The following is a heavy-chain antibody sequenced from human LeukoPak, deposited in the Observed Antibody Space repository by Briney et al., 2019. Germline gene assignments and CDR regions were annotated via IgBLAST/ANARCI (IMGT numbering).Heavy chain of an antibody. V-gene: IGHV3-30-3*01. CDR2: ISLDGNNE. D-gene: IGHD1-1*01. J-gene: IGHJ4*01. CDR3: ARDLSCHWTYDY. CDR1: GFTFRNYY. Sequence: GRSLRLSCAASGFTFRNYYMHWVRQAPGKGLEWVAVISLDGNNEYYADSVKGRFSLSRDNSMNTLYLQLNSLRTEDTAMYYCARDLSCHWTYDYWGQGTLVTVSS.